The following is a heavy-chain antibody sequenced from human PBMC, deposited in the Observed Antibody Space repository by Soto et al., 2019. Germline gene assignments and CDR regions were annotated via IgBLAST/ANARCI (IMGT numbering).Heavy chain of an antibody. Sequence: ESGGGVVQPGRSLRLSCASSGFTFSSYGMHWVRQAPGKGLEWVAVIWYDGSNKYYADSVKGRFTISRDNSKNTLFLQMDSLRAEDTAVYYCATSAGEGALAAPIDYWGQGTLVTVSS. J-gene: IGHJ4*02. D-gene: IGHD3-16*01. V-gene: IGHV3-33*01. CDR3: ATSAGEGALAAPIDY. CDR2: IWYDGSNK. CDR1: GFTFSSYG.